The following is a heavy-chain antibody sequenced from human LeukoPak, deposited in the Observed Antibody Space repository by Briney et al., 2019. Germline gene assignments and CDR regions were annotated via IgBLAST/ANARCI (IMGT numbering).Heavy chain of an antibody. D-gene: IGHD3-10*01. CDR2: IIPIFGTA. CDR1: GGTFSSYA. Sequence: SVKVSCKASGGTFSSYAISWVRQAPGQGLEWMGGIIPIFGTANYAQKFQGRVTMTRNTSINTAYMELSSLRSEDTAVYYCARLVRGIIITKRYNRFDPWGQGTLVTVSS. CDR3: ARLVRGIIITKRYNRFDP. V-gene: IGHV1-69*05. J-gene: IGHJ5*02.